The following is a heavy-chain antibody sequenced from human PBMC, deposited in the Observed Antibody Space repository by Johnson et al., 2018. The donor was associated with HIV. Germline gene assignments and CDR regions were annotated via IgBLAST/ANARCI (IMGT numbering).Heavy chain of an antibody. CDR3: TAPSILWRPGDFDI. Sequence: MQLVESGGGVVQPGRSLRLSCAASGFTFSNAWMNWVRQAPGKGLEWVGRIKSKTDGGTRDYAAPVKGRFTISRDDSKNTLYLQMNSLTNEDTAVYYCTAPSILWRPGDFDIWGQGTMVTVSS. D-gene: IGHD2-21*01. V-gene: IGHV3-15*01. CDR1: GFTFSNAW. J-gene: IGHJ3*02. CDR2: IKSKTDGGTR.